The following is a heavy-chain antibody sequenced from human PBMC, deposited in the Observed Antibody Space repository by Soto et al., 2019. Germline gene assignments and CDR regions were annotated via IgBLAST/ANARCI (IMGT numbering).Heavy chain of an antibody. CDR2: ISSSSSYI. CDR1: GFTFSSYS. CDR3: ARVRWFGELWWDFDL. D-gene: IGHD3-10*01. J-gene: IGHJ2*01. Sequence: EVQLVESGGGLVKPGGSLRLSCAASGFTFSSYSMNWVRQAPGKGLEWVSSISSSSSYIYYADSVKGRFTISRDNAKNSLYLQMNSLRAEDTAVYYCARVRWFGELWWDFDLWGRGTLVTVSS. V-gene: IGHV3-21*01.